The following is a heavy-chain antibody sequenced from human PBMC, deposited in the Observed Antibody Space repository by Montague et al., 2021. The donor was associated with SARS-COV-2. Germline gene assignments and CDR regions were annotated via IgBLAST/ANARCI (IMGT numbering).Heavy chain of an antibody. CDR1: GDSINNSRYY. CDR2: IYYSGSA. V-gene: IGHV4-39*01. CDR3: ARLEARRGVIIRGAFHI. D-gene: IGHD3-10*01. Sequence: SETRSLTCSVSGDSINNSRYYWGWIRQPPGKGLEWIGSIYYSGSAYYNPSLKSRVTISVDTSKDQFSLKLNSVTATDTAVYYCARLEARRGVIIRGAFHIWGQGTKVTVSS. J-gene: IGHJ3*02.